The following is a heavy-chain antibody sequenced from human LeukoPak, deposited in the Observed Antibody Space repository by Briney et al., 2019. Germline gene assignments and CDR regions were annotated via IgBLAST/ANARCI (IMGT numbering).Heavy chain of an antibody. D-gene: IGHD3-10*01. CDR1: GYTFTGYY. Sequence: ASVKVSCKASGYTFTGYYMHWVRQAPGQGLEWMGIINPSGGSTSYAQKFQGRVTMTRDMSTSTVYMELSSLRSEDTAVYYCARGQGGTTYYYGSGSYWGPSDYWGQGTLVTVSS. J-gene: IGHJ4*02. CDR2: INPSGGST. V-gene: IGHV1-46*01. CDR3: ARGQGGTTYYYGSGSYWGPSDY.